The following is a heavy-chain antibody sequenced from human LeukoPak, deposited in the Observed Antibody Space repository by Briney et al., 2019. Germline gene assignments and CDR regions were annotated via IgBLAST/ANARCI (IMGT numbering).Heavy chain of an antibody. J-gene: IGHJ6*02. D-gene: IGHD2/OR15-2a*01. CDR1: GGSISSYY. CDR3: ARHENENMAYYGMDV. CDR2: IYYSGGT. V-gene: IGHV4-59*08. Sequence: SETLSLTCTVSGGSISSYYWSWIRQPPGKGLEWIGYIYYSGGTNYNPSLKSRVTISVDTSKNQFSLKLSSVTAADTAVYYCARHENENMAYYGMDVWGQGTTVTVSS.